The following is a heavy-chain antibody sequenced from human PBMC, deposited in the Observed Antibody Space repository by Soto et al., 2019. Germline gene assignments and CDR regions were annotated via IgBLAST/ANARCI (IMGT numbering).Heavy chain of an antibody. CDR2: ISAYNGNT. Sequence: ASVKVSCKASGYTFTSYGISWVRQAPGQGLEWMGWISAYNGNTNYAQKLQGRVTMTTDTSTSTAYMELRSLRSDDTAVYYCARDWPDFWSGYPSREWFDPWGQGTLVTVSS. J-gene: IGHJ5*02. V-gene: IGHV1-18*01. CDR3: ARDWPDFWSGYPSREWFDP. CDR1: GYTFTSYG. D-gene: IGHD3-3*01.